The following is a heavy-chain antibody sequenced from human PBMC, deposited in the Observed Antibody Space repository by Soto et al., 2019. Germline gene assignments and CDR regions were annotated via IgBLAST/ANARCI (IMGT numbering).Heavy chain of an antibody. V-gene: IGHV1-18*01. CDR2: ISAYNGNT. CDR3: ARAVGYSYGFDY. Sequence: QVQLVQSGAEVRRPGASVKVSCKASGYTFASYGISWVRQAPGQGLEWMGWISAYNGNTNYAHKLQGRVTMTTETSATTAYMELRSLRSDDTAVYYCARAVGYSYGFDYWGQGTLVTVSS. CDR1: GYTFASYG. D-gene: IGHD5-18*01. J-gene: IGHJ4*02.